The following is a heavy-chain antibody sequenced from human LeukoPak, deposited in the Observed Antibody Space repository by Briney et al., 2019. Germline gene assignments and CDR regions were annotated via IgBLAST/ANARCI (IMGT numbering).Heavy chain of an antibody. CDR2: IYLGDSDT. Sequence: GESLKISCKGSGYSFTSYWIGWVRQMPGKGLEWMGIIYLGDSDTRYSPSFQGQVTISADKSISTAYLQWSSLKASDTAMYYCARQRDHCSSTSCYEGGWFDPWGQGTLVTVSS. J-gene: IGHJ5*02. V-gene: IGHV5-51*01. D-gene: IGHD2-2*01. CDR3: ARQRDHCSSTSCYEGGWFDP. CDR1: GYSFTSYW.